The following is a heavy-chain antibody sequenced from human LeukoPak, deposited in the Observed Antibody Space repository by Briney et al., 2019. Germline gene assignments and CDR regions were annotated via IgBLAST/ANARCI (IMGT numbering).Heavy chain of an antibody. D-gene: IGHD3-3*01. CDR1: GFTFSSFA. CDR2: ISGSGGST. CDR3: ARDPEPLRFLEWLSLAYYFDY. J-gene: IGHJ4*02. Sequence: GSLRLSCAASGFTFSSFAMTWVRQAPGKGLEWVSVISGSGGSTSYADSVKGRFTISRDNSKNTLYLQMNSLRAEDTAVYYCARDPEPLRFLEWLSLAYYFDYWGQGTLVTVSS. V-gene: IGHV3-23*01.